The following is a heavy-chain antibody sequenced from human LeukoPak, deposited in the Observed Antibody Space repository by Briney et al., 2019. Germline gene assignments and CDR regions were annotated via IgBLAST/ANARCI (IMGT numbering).Heavy chain of an antibody. Sequence: GSLRLSCAVSGFTFSSYSMNWVRQAPGKGLEWVSYISSSSSTIYYADSVKGRFTISRDNAKKSLYLQMNSLRVEDTAVYYCASGAEGYVFDPWGQGTLVTVSS. J-gene: IGHJ5*02. CDR3: ASGAEGYVFDP. D-gene: IGHD5-12*01. V-gene: IGHV3-48*01. CDR2: ISSSSSTI. CDR1: GFTFSSYS.